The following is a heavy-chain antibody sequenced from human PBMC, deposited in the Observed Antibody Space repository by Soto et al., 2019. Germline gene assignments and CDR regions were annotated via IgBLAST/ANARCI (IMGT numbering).Heavy chain of an antibody. CDR3: ARDGSKYDFWSGYYLGYYYYYGMDV. D-gene: IGHD3-3*01. CDR1: GFTFSSYS. CDR2: ISYDGSNK. Sequence: PGGSLRLSCAASGFTFSSYSMNWVRQAPGKGLEWVAVISYDGSNKYYADSVKGRFTISRDNSKNTLYLQMNSLRAEDTAVYYCARDGSKYDFWSGYYLGYYYYYGMDVWGQGTTVTVS. V-gene: IGHV3-30*03. J-gene: IGHJ6*02.